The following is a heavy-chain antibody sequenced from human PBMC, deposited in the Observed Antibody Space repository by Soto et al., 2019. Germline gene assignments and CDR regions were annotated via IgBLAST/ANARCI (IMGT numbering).Heavy chain of an antibody. CDR1: GFTFSSYA. CDR2: VSSDGSNK. V-gene: IGHV3-30-3*01. CDR3: ARDTVRGDYAFDI. J-gene: IGHJ3*02. Sequence: LRLSCAASGFTFSSYAMHWVRQAPGKGLEWVAVVSSDGSNKFYADSVKGRFTISRDNSKNTLYLQMNSLRAGDTAVYYCARDTVRGDYAFDIWGQGTVVTVSS. D-gene: IGHD4-17*01.